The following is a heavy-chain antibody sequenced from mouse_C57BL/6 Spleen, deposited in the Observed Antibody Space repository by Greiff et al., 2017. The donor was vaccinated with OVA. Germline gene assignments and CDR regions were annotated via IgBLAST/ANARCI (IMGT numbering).Heavy chain of an antibody. CDR2: IRSKSNNYAT. CDR1: GFSFNTYA. D-gene: IGHD2-3*01. CDR3: VKDGYYPYYAMDY. V-gene: IGHV10-1*01. Sequence: EVKVVESGGGLVQPKGSLKLSCAASGFSFNTYAMNWVRQAPGKGLEWVAHIRSKSNNYATYYADSVKDRFTISRDDSESMLYLQMNNLKTEDTAMYYCVKDGYYPYYAMDYWGQGTSVTVSS. J-gene: IGHJ4*01.